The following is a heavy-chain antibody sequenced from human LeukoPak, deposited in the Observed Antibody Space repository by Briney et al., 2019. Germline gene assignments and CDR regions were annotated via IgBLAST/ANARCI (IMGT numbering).Heavy chain of an antibody. V-gene: IGHV4-61*02. CDR2: IYTSGGT. CDR3: ARASYSYDINGWVPFDY. Sequence: SETLSLTCTVSGNSISSGDNYWSWIRQPAGKGLEWIGRIYTSGGTNYNPSLKSRVTISGDTSKNQFSLRLSSVTAADTAVYYCARASYSYDINGWVPFDYWGQGTLVTVS. CDR1: GNSISSGDNY. J-gene: IGHJ4*02. D-gene: IGHD3-22*01.